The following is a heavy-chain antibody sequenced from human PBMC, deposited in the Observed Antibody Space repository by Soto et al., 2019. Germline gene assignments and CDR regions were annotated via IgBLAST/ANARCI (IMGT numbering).Heavy chain of an antibody. V-gene: IGHV3-23*01. CDR3: VKGSSAHRPYYFDF. CDR2: ISGSATST. D-gene: IGHD3-22*01. CDR1: GFTSSTSA. J-gene: IGHJ4*02. Sequence: EVQLLESGGGLVQPGGSLTLSCAASGFTSSTSAMSWVRQAPGKGLEWVSAISGSATSTYYADSVKGRFTISRDNSKNTLSLQMNSLRADDTAVYHCVKGSSAHRPYYFDFWGQGILVTVCS.